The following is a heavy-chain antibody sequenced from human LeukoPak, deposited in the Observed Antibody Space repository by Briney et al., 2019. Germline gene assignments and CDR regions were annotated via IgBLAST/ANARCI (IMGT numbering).Heavy chain of an antibody. V-gene: IGHV1-2*06. CDR2: INPNSGGT. Sequence: ASVKVSCKASGYTFTGYNMHWVRQAPGQGLEWMGRINPNSGGTNYAQKFQGRVTMTRDTSISTAYMELSRLRSDDTAVYYCARVFNRQWLPSGYWGQGTLVSVSS. J-gene: IGHJ4*02. CDR1: GYTFTGYN. D-gene: IGHD6-19*01. CDR3: ARVFNRQWLPSGY.